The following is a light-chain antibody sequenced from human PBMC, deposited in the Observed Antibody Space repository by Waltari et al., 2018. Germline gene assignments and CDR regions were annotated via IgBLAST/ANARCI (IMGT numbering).Light chain of an antibody. CDR1: QSLVHSDGKTY. Sequence: DVVMTQSPLSLSVTLGQPASISCKSSQSLVHSDGKTYLNWYQQRPGQSPRRLLYKVSNRDSGVPDRFSGSGSGTDFTLKISRVEVEDVGVYYCMQGTHWPPWTFGQGTKVEIK. CDR2: KVS. V-gene: IGKV2-30*02. CDR3: MQGTHWPPWT. J-gene: IGKJ1*01.